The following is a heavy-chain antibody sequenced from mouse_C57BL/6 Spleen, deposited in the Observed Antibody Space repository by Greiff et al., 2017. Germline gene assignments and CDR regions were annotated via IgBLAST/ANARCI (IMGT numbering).Heavy chain of an antibody. Sequence: VQLLESGPELVKPGASVKISCTASGYAFSSSWMNWVQQRPGKGLEWVGRIYPGDGDTNYNGKFKGKGTLTADKSSSTAYMQLSSLTSEDSAVYVCAPGTTVEHCSMDYWGQGTSVTVSS. CDR2: IYPGDGDT. J-gene: IGHJ4*01. CDR3: APGTTVEHCSMDY. V-gene: IGHV1-82*01. CDR1: GYAFSSSW. D-gene: IGHD1-1*01.